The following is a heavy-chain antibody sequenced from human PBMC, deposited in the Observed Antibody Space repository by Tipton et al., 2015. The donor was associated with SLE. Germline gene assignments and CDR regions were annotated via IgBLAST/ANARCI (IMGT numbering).Heavy chain of an antibody. D-gene: IGHD3-3*01. CDR3: ASGTLEWSHEPDY. Sequence: TLSLTCAVSGGSITSGYYWNWIRQPPGKGLEWIGYIFHSGSTSYNPSLKSRVTISVDRSNNQFSLRLSSVTAADTAMFYCASGTLEWSHEPDYWGQGTLVTVSS. V-gene: IGHV4-30-2*01. CDR2: IFHSGST. J-gene: IGHJ4*02. CDR1: GGSITSGYY.